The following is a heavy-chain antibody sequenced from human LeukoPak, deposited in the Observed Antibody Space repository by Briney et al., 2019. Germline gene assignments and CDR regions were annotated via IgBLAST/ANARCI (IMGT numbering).Heavy chain of an antibody. J-gene: IGHJ3*02. CDR1: GYTFTSYG. V-gene: IGHV1-18*01. Sequence: GASVKASCKASGYTFTSYGFSWVRQAPEQGLGWRGWISAYNGNTNYAQKLQGRVTMTTDTSTSTAYMELRSLRSDDTAVYYCARDAYCGGDCYSSYDAFDIWGQGTMVTVSS. D-gene: IGHD2-21*02. CDR2: ISAYNGNT. CDR3: ARDAYCGGDCYSSYDAFDI.